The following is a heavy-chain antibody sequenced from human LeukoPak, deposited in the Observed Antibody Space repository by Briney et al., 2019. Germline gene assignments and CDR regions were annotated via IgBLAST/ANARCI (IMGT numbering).Heavy chain of an antibody. CDR2: IYYSGST. CDR1: GGSISSSSYY. J-gene: IGHJ4*02. CDR3: ARVNYDFWSGYYAFDY. Sequence: PSETLSLTCTVSGGSISSSSYYWGWIRQPPGKGLEWIGSIYYSGSTYYNPSLKSRVTISVDTSKNQFSLKLSSVTAADTAVYYCARVNYDFWSGYYAFDYWGQGTLVTVSS. V-gene: IGHV4-39*01. D-gene: IGHD3-3*01.